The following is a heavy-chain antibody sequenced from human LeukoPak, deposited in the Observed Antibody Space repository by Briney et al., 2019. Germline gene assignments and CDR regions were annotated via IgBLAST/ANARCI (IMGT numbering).Heavy chain of an antibody. CDR2: IYSGGST. Sequence: PGGSLRLSCAASGFTVSSNYMSWVRQAPGKGLEWVSVIYSGGSTYYADSVKGRFTISRDNSKNTLYLQMNSLRAEDTAVYYCARESNFRFGSRGAFDIWGQGTMVTVSS. CDR1: GFTVSSNY. V-gene: IGHV3-53*01. CDR3: ARESNFRFGSRGAFDI. J-gene: IGHJ3*02. D-gene: IGHD3-10*01.